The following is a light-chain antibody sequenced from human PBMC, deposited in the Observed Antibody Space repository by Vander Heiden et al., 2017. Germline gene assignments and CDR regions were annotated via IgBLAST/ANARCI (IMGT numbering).Light chain of an antibody. V-gene: IGKV1-5*03. CDR2: LAS. J-gene: IGKJ1*01. Sequence: DIQMTQSPSTLSASVGDRVTITCRASQSISSSLAWYQQKPGKAPKLLIYLASRLESGVPSRFSGSGSGTEFTLTISSLQPDDFATYYCQQDNTYWTFGQRTKVEIK. CDR3: QQDNTYWT. CDR1: QSISSS.